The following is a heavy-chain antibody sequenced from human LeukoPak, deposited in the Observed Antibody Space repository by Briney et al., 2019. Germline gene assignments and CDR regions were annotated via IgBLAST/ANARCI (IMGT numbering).Heavy chain of an antibody. CDR3: ARHPRLYRAAAGTGYYYYMDV. J-gene: IGHJ6*03. V-gene: IGHV4-39*07. CDR1: GGSISSSSYY. D-gene: IGHD6-13*01. Sequence: SETLSLTCTVSGGSISSSSYYWGWIRQPPGKGLEWIGSIYYSGSPYYNPSLKSRVTISVDTSKTQFSLKLSSVPAADTAVYYCARHPRLYRAAAGTGYYYYMDVWGKGTTVTISS. CDR2: IYYSGSP.